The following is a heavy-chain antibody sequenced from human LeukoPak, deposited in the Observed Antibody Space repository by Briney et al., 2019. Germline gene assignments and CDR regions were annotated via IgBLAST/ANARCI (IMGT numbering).Heavy chain of an antibody. CDR3: ARSFIEYSSSPDDY. V-gene: IGHV1-18*01. J-gene: IGHJ4*02. D-gene: IGHD6-6*01. CDR1: GYTFTSYG. Sequence: ASVKVSCKASGYTFTSYGISWVRQAPGQGLEWMGWICAYNGNTNYAQKLQGRVTMTTDTSTSTAYMELRSLRSDDTAVYYCARSFIEYSSSPDDYWGQGTLVTVSS. CDR2: ICAYNGNT.